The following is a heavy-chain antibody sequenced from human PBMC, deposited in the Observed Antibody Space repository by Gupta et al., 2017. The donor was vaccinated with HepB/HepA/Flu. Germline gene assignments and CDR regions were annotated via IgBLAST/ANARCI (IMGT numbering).Heavy chain of an antibody. Sequence: EVQLVESGGGLVKPGGSLRLSCAASGFTFSNAWMSWVRQAPGKGLEWVGRIKSQNDGGTTDYPAPVKGRFTNSRDDSKNPLYLQMNNLETEDTAVYYWNTRGTTMVGVLEWGQGTLVPVSS. J-gene: IGHJ4*02. CDR1: GFTFSNAW. CDR2: IKSQNDGGTT. D-gene: IGHD4/OR15-4a*01. CDR3: NTRGTTMVGVLE. V-gene: IGHV3-15*01.